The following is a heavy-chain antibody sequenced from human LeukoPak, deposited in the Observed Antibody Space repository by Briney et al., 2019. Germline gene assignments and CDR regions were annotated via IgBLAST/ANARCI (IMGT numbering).Heavy chain of an antibody. J-gene: IGHJ4*02. CDR1: GGSISSYY. Sequence: SETLSLTCTVSGGSISSYYWSWIRQPPGKGLEWIGYIYCSGSTNYNPSLKSRVTISVDTSKNQFSLKLSSVTAADTAVYYCARSGRWLQLEGFDYWGQGTLVTVST. CDR2: IYCSGST. V-gene: IGHV4-59*01. CDR3: ARSGRWLQLEGFDY. D-gene: IGHD5-24*01.